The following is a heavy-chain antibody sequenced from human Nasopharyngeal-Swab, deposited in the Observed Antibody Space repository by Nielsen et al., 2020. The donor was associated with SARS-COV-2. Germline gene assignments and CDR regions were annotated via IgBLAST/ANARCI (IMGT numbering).Heavy chain of an antibody. D-gene: IGHD3-16*01. Sequence: GESLKISCAASGFTFSSYSMNWVRQAPGKGLEWVSYISSSSSTIYYADSVKGRFTISRDNSKNTLYLQMNSLRAEDTAVYYCARGIDDYVWGSYFDYWGQGTLVTVSS. CDR1: GFTFSSYS. CDR3: ARGIDDYVWGSYFDY. J-gene: IGHJ4*02. V-gene: IGHV3-48*01. CDR2: ISSSSSTI.